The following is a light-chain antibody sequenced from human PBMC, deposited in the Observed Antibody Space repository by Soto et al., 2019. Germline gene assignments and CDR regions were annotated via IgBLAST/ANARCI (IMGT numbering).Light chain of an antibody. CDR1: QSVSTN. Sequence: EIVMTQSPATLSVSPGERATLSCRASQSVSTNLGWYQQRPGQAPRLLIYGASTRATGIPARFSGSGSGTESTLTISSLKSEDFALYYCQQYDYWYTFGQGTKLEIK. CDR2: GAS. V-gene: IGKV3-15*01. CDR3: QQYDYWYT. J-gene: IGKJ2*01.